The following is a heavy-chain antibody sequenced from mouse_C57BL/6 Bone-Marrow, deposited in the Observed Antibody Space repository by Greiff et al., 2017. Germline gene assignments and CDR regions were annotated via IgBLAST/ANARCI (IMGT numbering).Heavy chain of an antibody. CDR2: IDPSDSYT. CDR3: ARAYYYGSSYGDY. V-gene: IGHV1-69*01. D-gene: IGHD1-1*01. CDR1: GYTFTSYW. Sequence: QVQLQQPGAELVMPGASVKLSCKASGYTFTSYWMHWVKQRHGQGLEWIGEIDPSDSYTNYNQKFKGKSTLTVDKSSSTAYMQLSSLTSEDSAVYDCARAYYYGSSYGDYWGQGTTLTVAS. J-gene: IGHJ2*01.